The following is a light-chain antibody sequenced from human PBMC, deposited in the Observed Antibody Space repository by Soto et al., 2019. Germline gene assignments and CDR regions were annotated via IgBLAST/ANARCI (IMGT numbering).Light chain of an antibody. CDR2: DVS. CDR3: SSYRSSSTLYV. J-gene: IGLJ1*01. CDR1: SSDVGGYKY. Sequence: QSALTQPASVSGSPGQSITISCTGTSSDVGGYKYVSWYQQHPGKAPKLMIYDVSNRPSGVSNRFSGSKSGNTASLNISGLLAEDEADYYCSSYRSSSTLYVFGTGTKVTFL. V-gene: IGLV2-14*01.